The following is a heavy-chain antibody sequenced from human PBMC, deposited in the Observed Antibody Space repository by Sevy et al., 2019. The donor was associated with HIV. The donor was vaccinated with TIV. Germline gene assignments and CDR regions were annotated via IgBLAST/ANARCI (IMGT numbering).Heavy chain of an antibody. J-gene: IGHJ6*02. V-gene: IGHV3-74*01. CDR2: IKHDGSST. Sequence: GGSLRLSCAASGFTFSRYLMHWVRQVPGKGLVWVSLIKHDGSSTTYADSVRGRFTISRDNAKNTLYLEMKNLRAEDTAVYYCAREGVDFWSGPVDFYYGMDVWGPGATVTVSS. D-gene: IGHD3-3*01. CDR3: AREGVDFWSGPVDFYYGMDV. CDR1: GFTFSRYL.